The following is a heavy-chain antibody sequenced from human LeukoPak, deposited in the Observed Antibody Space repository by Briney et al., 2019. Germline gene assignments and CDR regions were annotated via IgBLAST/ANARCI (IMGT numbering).Heavy chain of an antibody. CDR3: AKDRSSTWSLDF. D-gene: IGHD6-13*01. J-gene: IGHJ4*02. Sequence: GRSLRLSCAASGFTFSSDGMRWVRQAPGKGLGWVAVISYDGSSKYYADSVRGRFTISRDNSKNTLYLQMNSLRGEDTAVYYCAKDRSSTWSLDFWGQGTLVTVSS. CDR1: GFTFSSDG. CDR2: ISYDGSSK. V-gene: IGHV3-30*18.